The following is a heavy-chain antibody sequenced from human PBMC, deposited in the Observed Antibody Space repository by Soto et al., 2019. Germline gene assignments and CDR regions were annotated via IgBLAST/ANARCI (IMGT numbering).Heavy chain of an antibody. V-gene: IGHV3-23*01. D-gene: IGHD6-19*01. Sequence: SLRLSCAASGFTFSSYAMSWVRQAPGKGLEWVPAISGSGGSTYYADSVKGRFTISRDNSKNTLYLQMNSLRAEDTAVYYCAKWSIAVSGTDYYYYGMDVWGQGTTVTVSS. CDR1: GFTFSSYA. CDR3: AKWSIAVSGTDYYYYGMDV. J-gene: IGHJ6*02. CDR2: ISGSGGST.